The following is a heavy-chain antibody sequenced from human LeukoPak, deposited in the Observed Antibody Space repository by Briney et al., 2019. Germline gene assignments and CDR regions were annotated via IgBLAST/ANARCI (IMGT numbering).Heavy chain of an antibody. CDR3: ASTIFGVVIASV. CDR1: GGTFSSYA. J-gene: IGHJ4*02. D-gene: IGHD3-3*01. Sequence: SVKVSCKASGGTFSSYAISWVRQAPGQGLEWMGRIIPIFGTANYAQKFQGRVTITTDESTSTAYMELSSLRSEDTAVYYCASTIFGVVIASVWGQGILVTVSS. CDR2: IIPIFGTA. V-gene: IGHV1-69*05.